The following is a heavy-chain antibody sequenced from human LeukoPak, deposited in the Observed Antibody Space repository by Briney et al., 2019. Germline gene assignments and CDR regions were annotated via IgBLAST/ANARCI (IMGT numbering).Heavy chain of an antibody. D-gene: IGHD1-26*01. V-gene: IGHV3-7*01. CDR3: ARDKTEGSYTFDY. Sequence: GGSLRLSCAASGFTFSSYWMSWVRQAPGKGLEWVANIKQDGSEKYYVDSVKGRFTISRDNAKNSLYPQMNSLRAEDTAVYYCARDKTEGSYTFDYWGQGTLVTVSS. CDR2: IKQDGSEK. J-gene: IGHJ4*02. CDR1: GFTFSSYW.